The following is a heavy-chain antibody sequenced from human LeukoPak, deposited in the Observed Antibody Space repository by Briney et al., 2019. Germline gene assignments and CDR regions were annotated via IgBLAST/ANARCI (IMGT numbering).Heavy chain of an antibody. CDR1: GFTFSSYE. V-gene: IGHV3-21*05. Sequence: GGSLRLSCAASGFTFSSYEMNWVRQAPGKGLEWVSYISSSSSYIYYADSVKGRFTISRDNAKNSLYLQMNSLRAEDTAVYYCARVSDSSGLFDYWGQGTLVTVSS. CDR2: ISSSSSYI. J-gene: IGHJ4*02. CDR3: ARVSDSSGLFDY. D-gene: IGHD3-22*01.